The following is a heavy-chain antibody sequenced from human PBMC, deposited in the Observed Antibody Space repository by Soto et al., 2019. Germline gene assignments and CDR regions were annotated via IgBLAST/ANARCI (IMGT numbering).Heavy chain of an antibody. D-gene: IGHD4-17*01. CDR2: ISYDGSNK. CDR3: AFPPDYGDYQDY. Sequence: QVQLVESGGGVVQPGRSLRLSCAASGFTFSSYGMHWVRQAPGKGLEWVAVISYDGSNKYYADSVKGRFTISRDNSKNTLYLQINSLRAEDTAVYYCAFPPDYGDYQDYWGQGTLVTVSS. J-gene: IGHJ4*02. CDR1: GFTFSSYG. V-gene: IGHV3-30*03.